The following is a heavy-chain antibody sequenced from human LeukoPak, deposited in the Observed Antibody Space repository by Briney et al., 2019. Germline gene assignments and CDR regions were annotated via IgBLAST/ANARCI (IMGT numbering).Heavy chain of an antibody. CDR1: GFTFSDYY. CDR2: ISSSSGHT. D-gene: IGHD3-22*01. J-gene: IGHJ4*02. CDR3: AKSSTGYSFDY. V-gene: IGHV3-11*06. Sequence: GGSLRLSCAASGFTFSDYYMDWIRQTPGKGLEWISHISSSSGHTNYADSVKGRFTISRDNAKNSLYLQMNSLRAEDTAVYYCAKSSTGYSFDYWGQGTLVTVSS.